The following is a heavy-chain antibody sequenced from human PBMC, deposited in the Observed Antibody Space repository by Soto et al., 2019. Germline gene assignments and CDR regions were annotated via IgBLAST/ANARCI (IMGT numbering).Heavy chain of an antibody. Sequence: SETLSLTCTVSRDSINEYYWSWIRQPPGKGLEWIGYVYYTATTNYNPSLRSRVTISVDTSKNQFSLRLSSVTAADTAMYYCARAEYSGTVVAYWGQGTLVTVPQ. CDR3: ARAEYSGTVVAY. J-gene: IGHJ4*02. D-gene: IGHD1-26*01. CDR2: VYYTATT. CDR1: RDSINEYY. V-gene: IGHV4-59*01.